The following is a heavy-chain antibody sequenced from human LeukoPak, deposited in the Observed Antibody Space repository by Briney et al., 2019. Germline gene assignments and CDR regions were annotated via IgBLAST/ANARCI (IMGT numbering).Heavy chain of an antibody. V-gene: IGHV1-69*04. CDR2: IIPILGIA. D-gene: IGHD4-17*01. J-gene: IGHJ6*02. CDR1: GGTFSSYA. Sequence: SVKVSCKASGGTFSSYAISWVRQAPGQGLEWMGRIIPILGIANYAQKFQGRVTITADKSTSTAYMELSSLRSEDTAAYYCAREPTDYGDPNYYYYGMDVWGQGTTVTVSS. CDR3: AREPTDYGDPNYYYYGMDV.